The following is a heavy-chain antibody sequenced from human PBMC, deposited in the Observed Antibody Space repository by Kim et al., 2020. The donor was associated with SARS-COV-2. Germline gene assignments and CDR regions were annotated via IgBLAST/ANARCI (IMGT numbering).Heavy chain of an antibody. CDR3: ATLGYYGSGSRIRTTDY. J-gene: IGHJ4*01. V-gene: IGHV3-30*03. CDR1: GFTFSSYG. Sequence: GGSLRLSCAASGFTFSSYGMHWVRQAPGKGLEWVAVISYDGSNKYYADSVKGRFTISRDNSKNTLYLQMNSLRAEDTAVYYCATLGYYGSGSRIRTTDY. CDR2: ISYDGSNK. D-gene: IGHD3-10*01.